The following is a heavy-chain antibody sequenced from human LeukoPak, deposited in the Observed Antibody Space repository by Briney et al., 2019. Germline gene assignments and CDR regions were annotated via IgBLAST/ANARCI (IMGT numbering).Heavy chain of an antibody. CDR1: GFTFSSYG. CDR3: AKVQYSSGWVLYHYYYMDV. J-gene: IGHJ6*03. CDR2: IRYDGSNK. Sequence: PGGSLRLSCAASGFTFSSYGMHWVRQAPGKGLEWVAFIRYDGSNKYYADSVKGRFTISRDNSKNTLYLQMNSLRAEDTAVYYCAKVQYSSGWVLYHYYYMDVWGKGTTVTVSS. D-gene: IGHD6-19*01. V-gene: IGHV3-30*02.